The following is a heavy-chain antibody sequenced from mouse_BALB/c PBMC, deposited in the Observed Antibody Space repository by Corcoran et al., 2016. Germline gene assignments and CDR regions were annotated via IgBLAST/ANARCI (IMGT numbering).Heavy chain of an antibody. CDR2: INPYNDGT. J-gene: IGHJ4*01. V-gene: IGHV1S136*01. D-gene: IGHD1-1*01. CDR3: ARWGYYYGRSFYAMDY. Sequence: EVQLQQSGPELVKPGASVKMSCKDSGYTLTSYVMNWVKQKPGQGLEWIGYINPYNDGTKYNEKFKGKATLTSDKSSSTAYMELSSLTSEDSAVYYCARWGYYYGRSFYAMDYWGQGPSVTVSS. CDR1: GYTLTSYV.